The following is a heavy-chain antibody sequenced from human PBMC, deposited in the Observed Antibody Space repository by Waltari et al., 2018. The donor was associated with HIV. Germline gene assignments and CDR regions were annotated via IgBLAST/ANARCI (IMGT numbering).Heavy chain of an antibody. CDR2: IIPIFGTA. D-gene: IGHD1-26*01. Sequence: QVQLVQSGAEVKKPGSSVKVSCKASGGTFSSYAIRWVRKAPGQGLEWMGGIIPIFGTANYAQKVQGRVTITADESTSTAYMELSSLRSEDTAVYYCARGASGSYYHYYYYGMDVWGQGTTVTVSS. V-gene: IGHV1-69*01. J-gene: IGHJ6*02. CDR3: ARGASGSYYHYYYYGMDV. CDR1: GGTFSSYA.